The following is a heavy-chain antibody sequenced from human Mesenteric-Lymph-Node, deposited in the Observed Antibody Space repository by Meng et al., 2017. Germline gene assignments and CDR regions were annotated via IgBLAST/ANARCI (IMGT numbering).Heavy chain of an antibody. D-gene: IGHD1-14*01. CDR1: GGSISTTSFY. Sequence: QLQLQESGSGLGKHSDTLSLACTVSGGSISTTSFYWGWIRQPPGKGLEGIANGYYNGNTYFHPSLQSRVIISVDTSKNEFSLKLISVTVAETAVYYCARASRTFDNWFDPWGQGTLVTVSS. J-gene: IGHJ5*02. CDR2: GYYNGNT. V-gene: IGHV4-39*01. CDR3: ARASRTFDNWFDP.